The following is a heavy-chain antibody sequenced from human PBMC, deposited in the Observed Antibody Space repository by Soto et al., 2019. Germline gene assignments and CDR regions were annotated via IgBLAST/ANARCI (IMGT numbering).Heavy chain of an antibody. CDR1: GCSISSYY. V-gene: IGHV4-59*01. CDR2: IYYSGST. J-gene: IGHJ6*02. Sequence: SETLSLTCTVSGCSISSYYWSWIRQPPGKGLEWIGYIYYSGSTNYNPSLKSRVTISVDTSKNQFSLKLSSVTAADTAVYYCAREIAAVNYYYGMDVWGQGTTVT. CDR3: AREIAAVNYYYGMDV. D-gene: IGHD6-13*01.